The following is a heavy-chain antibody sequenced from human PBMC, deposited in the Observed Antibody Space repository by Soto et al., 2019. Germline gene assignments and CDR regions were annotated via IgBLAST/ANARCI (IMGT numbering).Heavy chain of an antibody. Sequence: QVQLQESGPGLVKPSETLSLTCTVSGGSIRSYYWSWIRQPPGKGLEWIGYIYYSGSTNYNPSLRGRVTISVYTSKNQFALKLSSVTAADTDLYYCARVWGGAFDIWGQGTMVTVSS. D-gene: IGHD3-10*01. V-gene: IGHV4-59*01. CDR3: ARVWGGAFDI. CDR1: GGSIRSYY. J-gene: IGHJ3*02. CDR2: IYYSGST.